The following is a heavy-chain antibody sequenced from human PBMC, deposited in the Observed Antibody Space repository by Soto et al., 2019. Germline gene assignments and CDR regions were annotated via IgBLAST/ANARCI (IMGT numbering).Heavy chain of an antibody. V-gene: IGHV4-31*03. CDR1: GGTISRGGYY. Sequence: SETLCLPCTVSGGTISRGGYYLSWIRQHPRKGLEWIGYIYYSGSTYYNPSLKSRVTISVDTSKSQFSLKLSSVTAAHTAAYYCAGDFTDSSGPRHRMGVWGQGTTVTVSS. J-gene: IGHJ6*02. D-gene: IGHD6-25*01. CDR2: IYYSGST. CDR3: AGDFTDSSGPRHRMGV.